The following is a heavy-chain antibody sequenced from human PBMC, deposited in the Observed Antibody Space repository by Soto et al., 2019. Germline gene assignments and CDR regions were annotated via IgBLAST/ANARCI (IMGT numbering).Heavy chain of an antibody. CDR2: INHSGST. CDR3: ARGGYYGSGFTWFDP. J-gene: IGHJ5*02. V-gene: IGHV4-34*01. D-gene: IGHD3-10*01. CDR1: GGSFSDYY. Sequence: QVQLQQWGAGLLKHSEPLSLICSVYGGSFSDYYWSWIRQPPGKGLEWMGEINHSGSTNYNPPLKSRVTISVDTSKNQFALELSSVTAAETDVYYCARGGYYGSGFTWFDPWGQGTLVTVSS.